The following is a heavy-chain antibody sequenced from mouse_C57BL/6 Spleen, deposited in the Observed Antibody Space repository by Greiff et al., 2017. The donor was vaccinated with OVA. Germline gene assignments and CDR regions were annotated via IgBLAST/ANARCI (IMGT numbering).Heavy chain of an antibody. V-gene: IGHV1-55*01. Sequence: QVQLQQPGAELVKPGASVKMSCKASGYTFTRYCITWVKKRPGQGLEWIGDIYPGSGSTNYNEKFKSKATLTVDTSSRTAYMQLSSLTSEDAAVFYGAKEAMVSFAYWGQGTMVTVST. D-gene: IGHD1-1*02. CDR2: IYPGSGST. J-gene: IGHJ3*01. CDR3: AKEAMVSFAY. CDR1: GYTFTRYC.